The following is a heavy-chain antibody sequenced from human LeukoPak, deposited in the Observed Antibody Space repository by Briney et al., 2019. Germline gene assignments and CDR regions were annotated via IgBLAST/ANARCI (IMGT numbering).Heavy chain of an antibody. CDR2: IYYTGST. CDR3: ARDKNSGSFDY. Sequence: SETLSLTCTVSGGSISSGGYYWTWIRQHPGKGLEYIGYIYYTGSTYSNPSLKGRVTISVDTSKNQFSLKLSSVTAADTAMYYCARDKNSGSFDYWGQGTLVTVSS. J-gene: IGHJ4*02. V-gene: IGHV4-31*03. CDR1: GGSISSGGYY. D-gene: IGHD3-10*01.